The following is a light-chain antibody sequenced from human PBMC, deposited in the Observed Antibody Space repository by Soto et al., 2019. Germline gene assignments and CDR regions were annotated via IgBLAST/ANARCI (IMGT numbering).Light chain of an antibody. V-gene: IGKV1-5*01. CDR1: QSISSW. J-gene: IGKJ1*01. CDR3: QQYNSHWT. CDR2: DAS. Sequence: DIQITQSPSTLSASVGDRVTISCRASQSISSWLAWYQQKPGKAPNLLIYDASSLQSGVPSRFSGIGSGTEFTLTISSLQPDDFATYYCQQYNSHWTFGQGTKVEIK.